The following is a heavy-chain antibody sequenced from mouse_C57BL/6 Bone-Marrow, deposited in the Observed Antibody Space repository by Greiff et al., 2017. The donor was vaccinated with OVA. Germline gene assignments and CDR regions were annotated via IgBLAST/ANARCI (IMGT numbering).Heavy chain of an antibody. CDR3: ARDLRRGFAY. CDR2: ISYDGSN. V-gene: IGHV3-6*01. Sequence: EVKLLESGPGLVKPSQSLSLTCSVTGYSITSGYYWNWIRQFPGNKLEWMGYISYDGSNNYNPSLKNRISITRDTSTNQFFLKLNSVTTEDTATYYCARDLRRGFAYWGQGTLVTVSA. D-gene: IGHD2-12*01. J-gene: IGHJ3*01. CDR1: GYSITSGYY.